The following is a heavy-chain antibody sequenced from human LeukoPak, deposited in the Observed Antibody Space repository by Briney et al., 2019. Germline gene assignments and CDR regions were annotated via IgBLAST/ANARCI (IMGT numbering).Heavy chain of an antibody. D-gene: IGHD4-23*01. CDR2: ISGSGGTT. CDR3: AKRRQGNSRAHDY. CDR1: GFTFSDYA. J-gene: IGHJ4*02. V-gene: IGHV3-23*01. Sequence: GGSLRLSCAASGFTFSDYAITWVRQAPGKGLEWVSAISGSGGTTYYADSVNGRFTISRDDYKNTMYLQMNSLRAEDTAIYFCAKRRQGNSRAHDYWGQGTLVTVSS.